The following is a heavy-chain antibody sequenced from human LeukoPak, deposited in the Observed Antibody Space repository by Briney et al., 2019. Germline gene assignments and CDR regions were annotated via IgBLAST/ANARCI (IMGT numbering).Heavy chain of an antibody. Sequence: SETLSLTCTASGGSISSGSHYWSWIRQPAGKGLEWIGRIYTSGSTNYNPSLKSRVTISVDTSKNQFSLKLSSVTAADTAVYYCARAFFGYSSSAVGDWGQGTLVTVSS. CDR2: IYTSGST. CDR3: ARAFFGYSSSAVGD. J-gene: IGHJ4*02. CDR1: GGSISSGSHY. D-gene: IGHD6-6*01. V-gene: IGHV4-61*02.